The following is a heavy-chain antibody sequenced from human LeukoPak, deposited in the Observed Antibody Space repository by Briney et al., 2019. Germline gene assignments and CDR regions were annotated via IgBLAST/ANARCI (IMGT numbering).Heavy chain of an antibody. CDR1: GYTFTSYY. J-gene: IGHJ4*02. Sequence: ASVKVSCKASGYTFTSYYIHWVRQAPGQGLEWMEIIKPSGGSTSYAQKCQGRVTMTRDTSTSTVYMELSSLRSEHTAVYYRARSRSGSYLLVYWGQGTLVTVSS. CDR3: ARSRSGSYLLVY. CDR2: IKPSGGST. V-gene: IGHV1-46*01. D-gene: IGHD1-26*01.